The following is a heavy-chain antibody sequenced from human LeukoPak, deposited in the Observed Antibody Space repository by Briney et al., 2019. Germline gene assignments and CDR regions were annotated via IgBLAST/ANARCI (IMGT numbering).Heavy chain of an antibody. CDR1: GFTFSSYW. CDR3: ARRSGIAARGDYYYYGMDV. CDR2: IKQDGSEK. V-gene: IGHV3-7*01. Sequence: PGGSLRLSCAASGFTFSSYWMSWVRQAPGKGLEWVSNIKQDGSEKYYVDSVKGRFTISRDNAKNSLYLQMNSLRAEDTAVYYCARRSGIAARGDYYYYGMDVWGQRDTVTVSS. J-gene: IGHJ6*02. D-gene: IGHD6-6*01.